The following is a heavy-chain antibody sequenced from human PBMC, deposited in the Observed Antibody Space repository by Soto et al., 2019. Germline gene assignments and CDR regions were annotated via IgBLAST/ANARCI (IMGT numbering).Heavy chain of an antibody. CDR2: ISAYNGNT. CDR1: GYNFTTYG. J-gene: IGHJ6*02. V-gene: IGHV1-18*01. CDR3: ARAASLSYYYAMDV. Sequence: ASVQVSCKTCGYNFTTYGSSWGGQALGQGREWMRWISAYNGNTDYAQKFQGRVTMTTATSTSTVYMELRSLRSDDTAVYFCARAASLSYYYAMDVWGQGTTVTVSS.